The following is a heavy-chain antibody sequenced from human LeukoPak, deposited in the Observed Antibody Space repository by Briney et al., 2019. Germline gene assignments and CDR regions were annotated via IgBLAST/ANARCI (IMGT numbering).Heavy chain of an antibody. Sequence: GGSLRLSCAASGFTVSNCYMTWVRQAPGKGLEWVAVIYSDGSAHYPDSVRGRFTISRDNSENTLYLQMNSLRGEDAAVYYCARARGWNDYFYMSVWGTGTTVTVSS. D-gene: IGHD1-1*01. CDR2: IYSDGSA. CDR3: ARARGWNDYFYMSV. J-gene: IGHJ6*03. CDR1: GFTVSNCY. V-gene: IGHV3-66*02.